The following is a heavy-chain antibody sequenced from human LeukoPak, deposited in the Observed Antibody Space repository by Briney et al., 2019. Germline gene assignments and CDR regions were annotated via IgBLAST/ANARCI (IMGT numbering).Heavy chain of an antibody. CDR3: AREPSDYGGNLYYFDY. V-gene: IGHV4-34*01. CDR1: GGSFSGYY. CDR2: INHSWST. J-gene: IGHJ4*02. Sequence: SETLSLTCAVYGGSFSGYYWSWLRQPPGKGVEWLGEINHSWSTNYNPSLKSRVTISLDTSKHQFSLKLSSVTAADTAVYYCAREPSDYGGNLYYFDYWGQGTLVSVPS. D-gene: IGHD4-23*01.